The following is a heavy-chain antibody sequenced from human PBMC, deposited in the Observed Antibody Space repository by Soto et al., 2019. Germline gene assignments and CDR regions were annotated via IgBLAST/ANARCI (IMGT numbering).Heavy chain of an antibody. Sequence: GGSLRLSCAASGFTFSSYAMHWVRQAPGKGLEWVAVISYDGSNKYYADSVKGRFTISRDNSKNTLYLQMNSLRAEDTAVYYCARVRSTYYDILTGYLGGAFDIWGQGTMVTVS. CDR3: ARVRSTYYDILTGYLGGAFDI. V-gene: IGHV3-30-3*01. J-gene: IGHJ3*02. CDR2: ISYDGSNK. CDR1: GFTFSSYA. D-gene: IGHD3-9*01.